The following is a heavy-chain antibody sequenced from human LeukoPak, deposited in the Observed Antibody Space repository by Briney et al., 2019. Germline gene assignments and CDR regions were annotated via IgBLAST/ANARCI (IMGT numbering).Heavy chain of an antibody. J-gene: IGHJ6*02. CDR1: GGSFSGYY. D-gene: IGHD1-26*01. V-gene: IGHV4-34*01. CDR2: INHSGST. Sequence: SGTLSLTCAVYGGSFSGYYWSWIRQPPGKGLEWIGEINHSGSTNYNPSLKSRVTISVDTSKNQFSLKLSSVTAADTAVYYCARPTRDYYYGMDVWGQGTTVTVSS. CDR3: ARPTRDYYYGMDV.